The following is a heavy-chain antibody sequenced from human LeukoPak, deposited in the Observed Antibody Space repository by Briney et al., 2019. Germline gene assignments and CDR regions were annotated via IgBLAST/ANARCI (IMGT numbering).Heavy chain of an antibody. CDR3: ARQPSSQNFDY. CDR2: ISPSGRHT. V-gene: IGHV3-11*03. CDR1: GVTFSDYY. D-gene: IGHD6-13*01. J-gene: IGHJ4*02. Sequence: PGGSLRLSCAASGVTFSDYYMSWIRQAPGKGLEWVSYISPSGRHTNYADSVKGRFTISRDNAKNSLYLQMNSLRAEDTAVYYCARQPSSQNFDYWGQGALVTVSS.